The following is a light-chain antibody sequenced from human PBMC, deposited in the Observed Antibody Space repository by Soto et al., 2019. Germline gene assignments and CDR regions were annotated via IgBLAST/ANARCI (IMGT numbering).Light chain of an antibody. CDR2: GVS. J-gene: IGKJ4*01. CDR3: QQYVTSPLT. CDR1: QSVSSY. Sequence: EIVLTQSPGTLSLSPGERATLSCRASQSVSSYLAWYQHKPGQAPRLLIYGVSNRATGIPDRFSGSGSGTDFTLTLSRLEPGDFALYYCQQYVTSPLTFGGGTKVESK. V-gene: IGKV3-20*01.